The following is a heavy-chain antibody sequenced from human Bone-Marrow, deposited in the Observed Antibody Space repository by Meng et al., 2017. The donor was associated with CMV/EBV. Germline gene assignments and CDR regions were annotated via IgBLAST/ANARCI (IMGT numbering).Heavy chain of an antibody. V-gene: IGHV3-7*01. CDR3: ARGKGLRFLEWLPDY. D-gene: IGHD3-3*01. CDR2: IKQDGSEK. J-gene: IGHJ4*02. CDR1: GFTFSSYW. Sequence: GGSLRLSCAASGFTFSSYWMSWVRQAPGKGLEWVANIKQDGSEKYYVDSVKGRFTISRDNAKNSLYLQMNSLRAEDTAVYYCARGKGLRFLEWLPDYWGQGTLVTVSS.